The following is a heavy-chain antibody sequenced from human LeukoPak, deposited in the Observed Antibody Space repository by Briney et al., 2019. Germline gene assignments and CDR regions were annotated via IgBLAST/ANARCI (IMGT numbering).Heavy chain of an antibody. CDR3: ARHFSYGPESYPLDS. CDR1: GGSISSSY. V-gene: IGHV4-59*08. Sequence: SETLSLTCTVSGGSISSSYWSWIRQPPGKGLEWIGYIYYSGSTNYNPSLKSRVTISVATSKNQFSLKLTSVTAADTAVYFCARHFSYGPESYPLDSWGQGTLVTVSS. CDR2: IYYSGST. J-gene: IGHJ5*01. D-gene: IGHD3-10*01.